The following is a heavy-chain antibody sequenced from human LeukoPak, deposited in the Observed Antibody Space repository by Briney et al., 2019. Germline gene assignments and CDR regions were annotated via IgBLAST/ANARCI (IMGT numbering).Heavy chain of an antibody. Sequence: ASVKVSCKASGYTFTSYDINWVRQAPGQGLEWMGWISAYNGNTNYAQKLQGRVTMTTDTSTSTAYMELRSLRSDDTAVYYCARGRRTIFGVVIKGPNWFDPWGQGTLVTVSS. D-gene: IGHD3-3*01. J-gene: IGHJ5*02. V-gene: IGHV1-18*01. CDR2: ISAYNGNT. CDR1: GYTFTSYD. CDR3: ARGRRTIFGVVIKGPNWFDP.